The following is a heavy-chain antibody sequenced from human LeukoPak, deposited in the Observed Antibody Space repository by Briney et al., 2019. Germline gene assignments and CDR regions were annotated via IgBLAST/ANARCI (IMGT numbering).Heavy chain of an antibody. Sequence: GGSLRLSCAPSGFTFSSYWMSWVRQAPGKGLEWVANIKQDGSEKYYVDSVKGRFTISRDNAKNSLYLQMNSLRADDTAVYYCARKAYGLDVWGKGTTATVSS. CDR1: GFTFSSYW. CDR3: ARKAYGLDV. V-gene: IGHV3-7*03. J-gene: IGHJ6*04. CDR2: IKQDGSEK.